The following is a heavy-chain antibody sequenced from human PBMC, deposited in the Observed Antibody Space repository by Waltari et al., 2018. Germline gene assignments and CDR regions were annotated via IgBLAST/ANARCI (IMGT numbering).Heavy chain of an antibody. CDR2: IYSGGST. J-gene: IGHJ4*02. V-gene: IGHV3-23*03. CDR3: AKGRDTMVRGVIID. Sequence: EVQLLESGGGLVQPGGSLRLSCAASGFTFSSYAMSWVRQAPGKGLEWFSVIYSGGSTYYADSVKGRFTISRDNSKNTLYLQMNSLRAEDTAVYYCAKGRDTMVRGVIIDWGQGTLVTVSS. CDR1: GFTFSSYA. D-gene: IGHD3-10*01.